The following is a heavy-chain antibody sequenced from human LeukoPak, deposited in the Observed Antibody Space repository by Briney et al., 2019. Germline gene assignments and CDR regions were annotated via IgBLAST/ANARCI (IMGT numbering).Heavy chain of an antibody. CDR3: ARSRSGTSPNWFDP. CDR2: IKQDGSEK. CDR1: GSTFSSYW. V-gene: IGHV3-7*01. J-gene: IGHJ5*02. Sequence: GGSLRLSCAASGSTFSSYWMSWVRQAPGKGLEWVANIKQDGSEKYYVDSVKGRFTISRDNAKNSLYLQMNSLRAEDTAVYYCARSRSGTSPNWFDPWGQGTLVTVSS. D-gene: IGHD2-15*01.